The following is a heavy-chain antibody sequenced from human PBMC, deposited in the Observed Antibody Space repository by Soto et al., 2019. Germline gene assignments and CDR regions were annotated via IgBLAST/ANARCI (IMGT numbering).Heavy chain of an antibody. J-gene: IGHJ5*02. Sequence: PSETLSLPCTVPGASIRSTDYYWRWIRQAPGKGLEWIGYVYYTGSTYYNPSLMSRLTISVYTSKNQFSLKLTSVTAAETAVYYCVRTARQGAVAPHWFDRWGQGTQVTVSS. CDR3: VRTARQGAVAPHWFDR. CDR1: GASIRSTDYY. CDR2: VYYTGST. D-gene: IGHD2-21*02. V-gene: IGHV4-30-4*01.